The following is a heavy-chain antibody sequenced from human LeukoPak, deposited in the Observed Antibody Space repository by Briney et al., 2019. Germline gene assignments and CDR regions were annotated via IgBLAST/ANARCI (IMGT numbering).Heavy chain of an antibody. J-gene: IGHJ3*02. D-gene: IGHD3-3*01. Sequence: VGSLSVSCSVSGFTFTNYAMHCVRQAPGKRLKYLSAITSNGVSPYYANSVKGRFHISRDNSKNTLYFQLSCLISPATAVLYFVKDVHSRYIDYDSDFDIWGQGTMVTVSS. V-gene: IGHV3-64D*06. CDR3: VKDVHSRYIDYDSDFDI. CDR2: ITSNGVSP. CDR1: GFTFTNYA.